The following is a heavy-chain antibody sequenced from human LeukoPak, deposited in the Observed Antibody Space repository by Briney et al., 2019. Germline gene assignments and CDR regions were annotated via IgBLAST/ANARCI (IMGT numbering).Heavy chain of an antibody. CDR1: GGSISSSSYY. CDR3: ARDKNWFDP. Sequence: PSETLSLTCTVSGGSISSSSYYWGWIRQPPGKGLEWIGSIYYSGSTYYNPSLKSRVTISVDTSKNQFSLKLSSVTAADAAVYYCARDKNWFDPWGQGTLVTVSS. J-gene: IGHJ5*02. V-gene: IGHV4-39*07. CDR2: IYYSGST.